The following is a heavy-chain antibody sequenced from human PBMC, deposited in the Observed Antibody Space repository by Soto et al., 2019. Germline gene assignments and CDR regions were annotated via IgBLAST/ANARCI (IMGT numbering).Heavy chain of an antibody. CDR3: ARDWPYIRTLGAFDI. Sequence: QVQLVQSGAEVKKPGSSVKVSCKASGGTFSSYTISWVRQAPGQGLEWMGRIIPILGIANYAQKFQGRVTITADKSTSTAYMELSSLRSEDTAVYYCARDWPYIRTLGAFDIWGQGTMVTVSS. CDR2: IIPILGIA. CDR1: GGTFSSYT. V-gene: IGHV1-69*08. D-gene: IGHD6-13*01. J-gene: IGHJ3*02.